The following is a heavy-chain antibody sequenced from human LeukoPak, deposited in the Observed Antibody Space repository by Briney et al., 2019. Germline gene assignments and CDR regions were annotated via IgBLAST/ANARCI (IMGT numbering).Heavy chain of an antibody. J-gene: IGHJ4*02. D-gene: IGHD5-24*01. CDR3: ARSMATMTLDY. CDR1: GYTFTSYY. CDR2: INPSGGST. Sequence: ASVKVSCKASGYTFTSYYMHWVRQAPGQGLEWMGIINPSGGSTSYAQKFQGRVTMTRDMSTSTVYMELSSLRSEDTAVYYCARSMATMTLDYWGQGTLVTVSS. V-gene: IGHV1-46*01.